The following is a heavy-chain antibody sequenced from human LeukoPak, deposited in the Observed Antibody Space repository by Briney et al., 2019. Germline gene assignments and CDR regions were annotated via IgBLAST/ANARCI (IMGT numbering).Heavy chain of an antibody. V-gene: IGHV1-69*05. D-gene: IGHD3-10*01. CDR3: AREVPEGYYYGSGSYLWFDP. Sequence: SVNVSCKASGGTFSRYAISWVRPAPGQGLDWMGWIIPIFGTANYAQKFQGRVTIITDESPSTAYMELSSRRSEDTAVYYCAREVPEGYYYGSGSYLWFDPWGQGTLVTVSS. CDR2: IIPIFGTA. J-gene: IGHJ5*02. CDR1: GGTFSRYA.